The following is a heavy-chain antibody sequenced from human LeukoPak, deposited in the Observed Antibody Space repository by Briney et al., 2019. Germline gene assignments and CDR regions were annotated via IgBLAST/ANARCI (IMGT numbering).Heavy chain of an antibody. D-gene: IGHD3-22*01. J-gene: IGHJ4*02. CDR2: IYYSGST. CDR3: ARENPSGYYNRPIDY. CDR1: GGSISSGGYY. V-gene: IGHV4-31*03. Sequence: SQTLSLTCTVSGGSISSGGYYWSWLRQHPGKGLEWIGYIYYSGSTYYNPSLKSRVTISVDTSKNQFSLKLSSVTAADTAVYYCARENPSGYYNRPIDYWGQGTLVTVSS.